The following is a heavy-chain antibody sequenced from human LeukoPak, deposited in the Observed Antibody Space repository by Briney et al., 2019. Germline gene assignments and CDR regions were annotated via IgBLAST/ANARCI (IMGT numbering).Heavy chain of an antibody. D-gene: IGHD3-9*01. Sequence: GESLKISCKGSGYSFTTYWIGWVGQMPGKGLEWMGIIYAVDSDTRYSPSFQGQVAISADKSISTAYLQWSSLMASDTAMYYCARGRERYFDWLLYGFDSWGQGTLVTVSS. J-gene: IGHJ4*02. CDR2: IYAVDSDT. CDR3: ARGRERYFDWLLYGFDS. V-gene: IGHV5-51*01. CDR1: GYSFTTYW.